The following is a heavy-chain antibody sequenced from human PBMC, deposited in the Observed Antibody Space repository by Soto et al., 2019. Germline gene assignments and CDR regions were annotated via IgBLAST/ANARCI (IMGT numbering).Heavy chain of an antibody. CDR1: GITFKNYW. CDR2: IKTDASVI. CDR3: ATDEGRGLKY. Sequence: EVQLVESGGGLIQPGGSLRLSCGVSGITFKNYWMHWIRQAPGKGLVWVSHIKTDASVINYADSVKGQFTISRDNAGNTLYLQMTSLGVEDTAIYYCATDEGRGLKYWGQGTSVTVSP. V-gene: IGHV3-74*01. J-gene: IGHJ4*02.